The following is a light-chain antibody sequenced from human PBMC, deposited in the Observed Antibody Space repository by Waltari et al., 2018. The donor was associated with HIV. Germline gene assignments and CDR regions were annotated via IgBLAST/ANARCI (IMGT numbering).Light chain of an antibody. Sequence: QSVLTQPPSASGTPEQRVTISCSGTTSNIGRTTVSGFQQFPGTAPKVLIYGKNQRPSGVPDRFSGSKSGTSASLAISGLQSEDEADYYCASWDDSLNGPVFGGGTKLTVV. J-gene: IGLJ2*01. CDR3: ASWDDSLNGPV. V-gene: IGLV1-44*01. CDR1: TSNIGRTT. CDR2: GKN.